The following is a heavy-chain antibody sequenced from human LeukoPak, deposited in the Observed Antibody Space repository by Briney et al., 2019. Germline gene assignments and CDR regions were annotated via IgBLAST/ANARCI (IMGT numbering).Heavy chain of an antibody. CDR3: ARGRALTLSYHYFDY. D-gene: IGHD3-16*01. CDR2: INQDGSEM. CDR1: GFNLNSYW. Sequence: GGSLRLSCAASGFNLNSYWISWVRQAPGKGLEWLANINQDGSEMRYVDSVKGRFTISRDNAKNSLYLQMNSLRAGDTAVYYCARGRALTLSYHYFDYWGQGTLVTVSS. J-gene: IGHJ4*02. V-gene: IGHV3-7*02.